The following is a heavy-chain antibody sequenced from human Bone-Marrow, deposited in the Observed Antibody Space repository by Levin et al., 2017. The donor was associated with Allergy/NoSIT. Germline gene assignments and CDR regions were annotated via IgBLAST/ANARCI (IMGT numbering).Heavy chain of an antibody. CDR3: ARASPHYEVHYYYGLYV. D-gene: IGHD4-17*01. CDR1: GFTFSDYY. Sequence: NSGGSLRLSCATSGFTFSDYYMSWVRQAPGKGLEWVSYIGSSDTSIYYADSVKGRFTISRDNPKNSLYLQMNSLRVDDTAIYYCARASPHYEVHYYYGLYVWGQGTTVTVSS. CDR2: IGSSDTSI. J-gene: IGHJ6*02. V-gene: IGHV3-11*01.